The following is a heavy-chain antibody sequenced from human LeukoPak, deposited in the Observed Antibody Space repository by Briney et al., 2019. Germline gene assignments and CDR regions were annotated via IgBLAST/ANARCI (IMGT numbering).Heavy chain of an antibody. CDR1: GYSFTNHA. CDR3: ARGAPIRVAVAATFDP. V-gene: IGHV1-3*01. Sequence: GASVKVSCKASGYSFTNHAIHWVRQAPGQRLEWMGWINAANGNTQYPQKFQGRVTITRDTSASTAYMELSSLRSEDTAVYYCARGAPIRVAVAATFDPWGQGTLVTVPS. D-gene: IGHD6-19*01. J-gene: IGHJ5*02. CDR2: INAANGNT.